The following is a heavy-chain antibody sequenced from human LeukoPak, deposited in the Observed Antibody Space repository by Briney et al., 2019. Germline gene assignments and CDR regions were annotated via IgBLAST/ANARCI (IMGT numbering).Heavy chain of an antibody. CDR1: GGSFSGYY. CDR3: ARGHCSSTSCPTSAAAVFDY. V-gene: IGHV4-34*01. J-gene: IGHJ4*02. CDR2: INHSGST. Sequence: NASETLSLTCAVYGGSFSGYYWSWIRQPPGKGLEWIGEINHSGSTNYNPSLKSRVTISVDTSKNQFSLKLSSVTAADTAVYYCARGHCSSTSCPTSAAAVFDYWGQGTLVTVSS. D-gene: IGHD2-2*01.